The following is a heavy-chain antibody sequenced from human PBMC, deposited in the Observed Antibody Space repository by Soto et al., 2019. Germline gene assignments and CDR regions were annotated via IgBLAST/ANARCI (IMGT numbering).Heavy chain of an antibody. CDR1: GGSISSYY. J-gene: IGHJ6*02. D-gene: IGHD3-22*01. Sequence: PETLSHTCTVSGGSISSYYWSWIRQPPVRGLEWIGYIYYSGSTNYNPSLKSRVTMSVDTSKNQFSLKLSSVTAADTAVYYCARSPDSSGYYPRWYYYGMNVWGQGTTVT. CDR2: IYYSGST. CDR3: ARSPDSSGYYPRWYYYGMNV. V-gene: IGHV4-59*08.